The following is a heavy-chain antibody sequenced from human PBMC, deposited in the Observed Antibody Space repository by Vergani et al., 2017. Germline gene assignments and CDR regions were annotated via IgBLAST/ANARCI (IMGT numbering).Heavy chain of an antibody. CDR3: ARDSRDYYYYYGMDV. Sequence: QLQLQESGPGLVKPSETLSLTCTVSGGSISSSSYYWGWIRQPPGKGLEWIGSIYYSGSTYYNPSLKSRVTISVDTSKNQFSLKLSSVTAADTAVYYCARDSRDYYYYYGMDVWGQGTTVTVSS. D-gene: IGHD2-2*01. CDR1: GGSISSSSYY. V-gene: IGHV4-39*07. CDR2: IYYSGST. J-gene: IGHJ6*02.